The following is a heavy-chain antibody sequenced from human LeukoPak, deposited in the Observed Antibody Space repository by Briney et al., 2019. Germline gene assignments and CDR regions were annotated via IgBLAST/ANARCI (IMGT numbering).Heavy chain of an antibody. J-gene: IGHJ4*02. CDR2: IKQDGSEK. CDR1: GFTFSSYR. D-gene: IGHD3-10*01. Sequence: PGGSLRLSCAASGFTFSSYRMSWVRQAPGKGLEWVANIKQDGSEKYYVDSVKGRFTISRDNAKNSLYLQMNSLRAEDTAVYYCARRMSGSGSYMRRGFDYWGQGTLVTVSS. V-gene: IGHV3-7*03. CDR3: ARRMSGSGSYMRRGFDY.